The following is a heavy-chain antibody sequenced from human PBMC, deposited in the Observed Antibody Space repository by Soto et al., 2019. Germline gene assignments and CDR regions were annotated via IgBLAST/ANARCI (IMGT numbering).Heavy chain of an antibody. Sequence: SETLSLTCTVSGGSISSGGYYWSWIRQHPGKGLEWIGYIYYSGSTYYNPSLKSRVTISVDTSKNQFSLKLSSVTAADTAVYYCARGILWFGDTPYYYYGMDVWGQGTTVTVSS. D-gene: IGHD3-10*01. CDR2: IYYSGST. V-gene: IGHV4-31*03. CDR3: ARGILWFGDTPYYYYGMDV. J-gene: IGHJ6*02. CDR1: GGSISSGGYY.